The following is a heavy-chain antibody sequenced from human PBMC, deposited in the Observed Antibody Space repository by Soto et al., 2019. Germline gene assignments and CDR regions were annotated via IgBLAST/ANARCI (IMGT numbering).Heavy chain of an antibody. CDR3: ARGLGDFWSGYAYFDY. Sequence: GGSLRLSCAASGFTFSSYEMNWVRQAPGKGLEWVSYISSSGSTIYYADSVKGRFTISRDNAKNSLYLQMNSLRAEDTAVYYCARGLGDFWSGYAYFDYRGKGTRVTVSS. CDR1: GFTFSSYE. D-gene: IGHD3-3*01. J-gene: IGHJ4*02. CDR2: ISSSGSTI. V-gene: IGHV3-48*03.